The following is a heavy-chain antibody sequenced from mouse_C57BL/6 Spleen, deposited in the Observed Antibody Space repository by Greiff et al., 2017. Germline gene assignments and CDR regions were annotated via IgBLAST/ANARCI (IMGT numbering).Heavy chain of an antibody. J-gene: IGHJ1*03. CDR3: AYYYGSSSWYFDV. CDR1: GYTFTSYW. Sequence: QVQLKQSGAELAKPGASVKLSCKASGYTFTSYWMHWVKQRPGQGLEWIGYINPSSGYTKYNPKFKDKATLTADKSSSTAYMQLSSLTYEDSAVYYCAYYYGSSSWYFDVWGTGTTVTVSS. V-gene: IGHV1-7*01. D-gene: IGHD1-1*01. CDR2: INPSSGYT.